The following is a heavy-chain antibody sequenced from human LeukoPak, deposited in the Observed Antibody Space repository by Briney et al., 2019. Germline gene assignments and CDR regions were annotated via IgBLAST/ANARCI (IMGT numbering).Heavy chain of an antibody. Sequence: SETLSLTCTVSGGSISNSSYYWGRIRQPPGKGLEWIGSIYYSGSTYYNPSLKSRVTISVDTSKNQFSLKLSSVTAADTAVYYCARVHSGYDSPYYFDYWGQGTLVTVSS. CDR2: IYYSGST. V-gene: IGHV4-39*07. J-gene: IGHJ4*02. CDR1: GGSISNSSYY. CDR3: ARVHSGYDSPYYFDY. D-gene: IGHD5-12*01.